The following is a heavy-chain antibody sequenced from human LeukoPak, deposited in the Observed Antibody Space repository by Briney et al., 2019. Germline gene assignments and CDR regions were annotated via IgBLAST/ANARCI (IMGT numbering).Heavy chain of an antibody. CDR3: ARALRSCTNGVCYKKHYYFDY. D-gene: IGHD2-8*01. CDR1: GGSISSGGYS. Sequence: SETLSLTCTVSGGSISSGGYSWSWIRQPPGKGLEWIGYIYYSGSTNYNPSLKSRVTISVDTSKNQFSLKLSSVTAADTAVYYCARALRSCTNGVCYKKHYYFDYWGQGTLVTVSS. CDR2: IYYSGST. V-gene: IGHV4-61*08. J-gene: IGHJ4*02.